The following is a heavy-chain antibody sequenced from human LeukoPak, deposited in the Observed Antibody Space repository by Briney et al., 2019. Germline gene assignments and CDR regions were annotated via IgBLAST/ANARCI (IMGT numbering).Heavy chain of an antibody. Sequence: PGGSLRLSCAASGFTFGSYAMHWVRQAPGKGLEWVAVISYDGSNKYYADSVKGRFTISRDNSKNTLYQQMNSLRAEDTAVYYCARVEAPFLEWLSVYYYYYGMDVWGQGTTVTVSS. CDR1: GFTFGSYA. V-gene: IGHV3-30-3*01. J-gene: IGHJ6*02. CDR2: ISYDGSNK. CDR3: ARVEAPFLEWLSVYYYYYGMDV. D-gene: IGHD3-3*02.